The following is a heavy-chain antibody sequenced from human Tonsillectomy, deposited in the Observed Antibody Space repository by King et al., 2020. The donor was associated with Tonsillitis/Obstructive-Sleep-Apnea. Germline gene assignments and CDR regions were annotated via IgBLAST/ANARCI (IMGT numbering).Heavy chain of an antibody. J-gene: IGHJ4*02. CDR2: IIPIFGTA. Sequence: QVQLVESGAEVKKPGSSVNVSCTASGGTFSSYAISWVRQAPGHGLEWMGGIIPIFGTANYAQKFQGRVTITADESTSTAYMELSSLRSEDTAVYYCARTLGYCSSTSCPPEYWGQGTLVTVSS. CDR1: GGTFSSYA. V-gene: IGHV1-69*01. CDR3: ARTLGYCSSTSCPPEY. D-gene: IGHD2-2*01.